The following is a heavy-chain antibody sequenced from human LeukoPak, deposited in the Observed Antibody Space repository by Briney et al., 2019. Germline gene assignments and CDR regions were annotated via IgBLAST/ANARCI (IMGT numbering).Heavy chain of an antibody. CDR3: ARGSSRFDY. J-gene: IGHJ4*02. D-gene: IGHD6-13*01. CDR2: IYYSGST. CDR1: GGSISSSSYY. V-gene: IGHV4-39*07. Sequence: SETLSLTCTVSGGSISSSSYYWGWIRQPPGKGLEWIGSIYYSGSTYYNPSLKSRVTISVDTSKNQFSLKLSSVTAADTAVYYCARGSSRFDYWGQGTLVTVSS.